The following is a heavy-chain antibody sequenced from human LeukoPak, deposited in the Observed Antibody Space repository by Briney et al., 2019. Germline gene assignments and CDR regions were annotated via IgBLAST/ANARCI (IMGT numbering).Heavy chain of an antibody. V-gene: IGHV3-66*04. D-gene: IGHD6-13*01. CDR2: IYSGGST. J-gene: IGHJ6*02. Sequence: PGGSLRLSCAASGFTVSSNYMSWVRQAPGKGLEWVSVIYSGGSTYYADSVEGRFTISRDNSKNTLYLQMNSLRAEDTAVYYCARPDRYAAAGGYYGMDVWGQGTTVTVSS. CDR3: ARPDRYAAAGGYYGMDV. CDR1: GFTVSSNY.